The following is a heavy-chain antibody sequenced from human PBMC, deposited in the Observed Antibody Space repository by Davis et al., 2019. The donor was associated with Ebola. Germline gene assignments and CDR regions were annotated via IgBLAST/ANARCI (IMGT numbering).Heavy chain of an antibody. V-gene: IGHV3-23*01. J-gene: IGHJ6*02. CDR3: ARRGLEIYYYYGMDV. CDR2: ISGSGGST. CDR1: GFTFSSYA. D-gene: IGHD3-3*01. Sequence: ESLKISCAASGFTFSSYAMSWVRQAPGKGLEWVSAISGSGGSTYYADSVKGRFTISRDNSKNTLYLQMNSLRAEDTAVYYCARRGLEIYYYYGMDVWGQGTTVTVSS.